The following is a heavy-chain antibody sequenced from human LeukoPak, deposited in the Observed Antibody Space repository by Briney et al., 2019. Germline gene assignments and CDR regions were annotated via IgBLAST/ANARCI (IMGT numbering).Heavy chain of an antibody. CDR1: GFTFSNAW. CDR3: TTAWCYYYYGMDV. CDR2: VKSKTDGETT. Sequence: GGSLRLSCVASGFTFSNAWMSWVRQAPGKGLEWVGRVKSKTDGETTDYAAPVKGTFTISREDSKNTLYLQMNSLKTEDTAVYYCTTAWCYYYYGMDVWGQGTTVTVSS. V-gene: IGHV3-15*01. D-gene: IGHD2-8*01. J-gene: IGHJ6*02.